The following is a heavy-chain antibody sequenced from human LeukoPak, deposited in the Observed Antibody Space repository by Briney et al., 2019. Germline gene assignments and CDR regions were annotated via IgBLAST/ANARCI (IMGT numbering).Heavy chain of an antibody. D-gene: IGHD5-18*01. CDR2: AHTSGST. Sequence: SQTPSLTCTVSGGSISSGSYYWSWIRQPAGKGLEWIGRAHTSGSTNYNPSLKSRVTISVDTSKNQFSLKLSSVTAADTAVYYCARVGYSLVSDYWGQGTLVTVSS. J-gene: IGHJ4*02. CDR1: GGSISSGSYY. CDR3: ARVGYSLVSDY. V-gene: IGHV4-61*02.